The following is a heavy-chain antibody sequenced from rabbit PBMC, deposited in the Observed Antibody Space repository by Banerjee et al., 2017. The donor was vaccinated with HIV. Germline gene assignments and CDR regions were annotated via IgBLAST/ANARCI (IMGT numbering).Heavy chain of an antibody. J-gene: IGHJ4*01. CDR1: GFSFSSNSW. Sequence: EESGGDLVKPEGSLTLTCTASGFSFSSNSWICWVRQAPGKGLEWIACIDGGSSGSTYYASWPKGRFTLSKTSSTTVTLQMTSLTAADTATYFCARDGYNLAWSLWCPGTLVTV. CDR3: ARDGYNLAWSL. D-gene: IGHD3-1*01. V-gene: IGHV1S45*01. CDR2: IDGGSSGST.